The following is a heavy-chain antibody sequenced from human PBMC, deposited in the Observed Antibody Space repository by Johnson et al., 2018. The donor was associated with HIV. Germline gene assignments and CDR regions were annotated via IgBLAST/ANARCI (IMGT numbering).Heavy chain of an antibody. D-gene: IGHD6-19*01. J-gene: IGHJ3*02. CDR3: SRDLPQYISGPPSLSYI. Sequence: VQLVESGGGLVQPGGSLRLSCAASGFTFSSYAMGWVRQAPGKGLEWVANIKQDGSEKYYVDSVKGRFTISRDNAKNSLYLQMNSLRAEDTAVYSCSRDLPQYISGPPSLSYIWGQGTMVTVSS. CDR2: IKQDGSEK. V-gene: IGHV3-7*01. CDR1: GFTFSSYA.